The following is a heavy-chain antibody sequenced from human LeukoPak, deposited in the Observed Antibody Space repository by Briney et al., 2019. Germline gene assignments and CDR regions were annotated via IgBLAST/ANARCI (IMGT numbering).Heavy chain of an antibody. D-gene: IGHD2-15*01. Sequence: GRSLRLSCAASGFTFSSYPMHWVRQAPGKGLEWVSVMSYDGSNKYYADSVKGRFTISRDNSKNTLYLQMNSLRAEDTAVYYRASLCSGGSCFDYWGQGTLVTVSS. CDR3: ASLCSGGSCFDY. V-gene: IGHV3-30-3*01. CDR1: GFTFSSYP. CDR2: MSYDGSNK. J-gene: IGHJ4*02.